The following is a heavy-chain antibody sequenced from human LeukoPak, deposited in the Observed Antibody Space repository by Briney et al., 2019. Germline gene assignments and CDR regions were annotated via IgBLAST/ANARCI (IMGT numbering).Heavy chain of an antibody. CDR1: GFTLSTYN. Sequence: GGSLRLSCAASGFTLSTYNMKWVRQAPRKGLEWVSSISTNSSYIYYADSVKGRFTISRDNARNSLYLQMNSLRAEDTAVYYCAKDDSPFSDYMDVWGKGTTVTISS. V-gene: IGHV3-21*01. J-gene: IGHJ6*03. CDR3: AKDDSPFSDYMDV. D-gene: IGHD3-10*01. CDR2: ISTNSSYI.